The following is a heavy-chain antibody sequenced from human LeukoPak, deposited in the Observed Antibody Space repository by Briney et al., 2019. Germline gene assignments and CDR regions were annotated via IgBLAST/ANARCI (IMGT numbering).Heavy chain of an antibody. D-gene: IGHD1-26*01. CDR1: GGTFSSYA. V-gene: IGHV1-69*06. J-gene: IGHJ4*02. CDR2: IIPIFGTA. Sequence: SAQFSCKASGGTFSSYAISWVRQAPGQGLEWMGGIIPIFGTANYAQKFQGRVTITADKSTSTAYMELSSLRSEDTAVYYCAGSGSKAHYFDYWGQGTLVTVSS. CDR3: AGSGSKAHYFDY.